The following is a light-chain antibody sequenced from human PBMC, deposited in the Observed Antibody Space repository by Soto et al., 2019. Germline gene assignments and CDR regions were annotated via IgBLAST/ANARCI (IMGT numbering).Light chain of an antibody. CDR2: RAS. CDR1: QHVSSN. CDR3: QQYNKWPYT. Sequence: EIVMTQSPATLSVSPGGSATLSCRASQHVSSNLAWYRQKPGQAPTLLIYRASTRATGIPATFSGSGSGTEFTLTISSLQSEDFAVYYCQQYNKWPYTFSQGTKLEI. J-gene: IGKJ2*01. V-gene: IGKV3-15*01.